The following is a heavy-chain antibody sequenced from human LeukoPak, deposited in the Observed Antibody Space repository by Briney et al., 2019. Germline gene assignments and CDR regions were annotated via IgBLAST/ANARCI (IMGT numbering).Heavy chain of an antibody. CDR2: IYYSGST. V-gene: IGHV4-39*07. CDR3: ARGEGDY. CDR1: GGSISSSSYY. J-gene: IGHJ4*02. Sequence: PSDTLSLTCTVSGGSISSSSYYWGWIRQPPGKGLEWIGSIYYSGSTYYNPSLKSRVTISVDTSKNQFSLKLSSVTAADTAVYYCARGEGDYWGQGTLVTVSS.